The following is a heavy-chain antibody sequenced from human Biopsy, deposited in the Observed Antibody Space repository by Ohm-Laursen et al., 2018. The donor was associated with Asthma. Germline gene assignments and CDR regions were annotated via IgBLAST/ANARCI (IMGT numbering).Heavy chain of an antibody. CDR3: RALPPRTMYFDS. J-gene: IGHJ4*02. Sequence: SLRLSCAASGLNFEDYVMHWVRQAPGKGLEWVSGISWNSRSIGYGDSVKGRFTISRDNTKNSLYLQMNSRSPEDTAMYYCRALPPRTMYFDSGGQGTLVPFPS. CDR2: ISWNSRSI. CDR1: GLNFEDYV. D-gene: IGHD4/OR15-4a*01. V-gene: IGHV3-9*01.